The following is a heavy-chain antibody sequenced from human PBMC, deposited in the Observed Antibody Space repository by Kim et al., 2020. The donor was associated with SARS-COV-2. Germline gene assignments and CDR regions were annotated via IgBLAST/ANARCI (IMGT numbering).Heavy chain of an antibody. J-gene: IGHJ6*02. CDR3: ARDGHGLDFWSGYLILPGYYYGMDV. D-gene: IGHD3-3*01. Sequence: GGSLRLSCAASGFTFSSYWMSWVRQAPGKGLEWVANIKQDGSEKYYVDSVKGRFTISRDNAKNSLYLQMNSLRAEDTAVYYCARDGHGLDFWSGYLILPGYYYGMDVWGQGTTVTVSS. CDR2: IKQDGSEK. V-gene: IGHV3-7*01. CDR1: GFTFSSYW.